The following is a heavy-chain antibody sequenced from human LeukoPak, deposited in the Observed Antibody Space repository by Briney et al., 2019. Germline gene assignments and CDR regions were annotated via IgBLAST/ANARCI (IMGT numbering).Heavy chain of an antibody. CDR3: ARHQLLGPCFKGVCSDAFDI. V-gene: IGHV5-10-1*01. J-gene: IGHJ3*02. CDR2: IDPSDSYT. D-gene: IGHD2-8*01. Sequence: GQSLEISFKGSGYRFTSYWISWVRQMPGKGLEWMGRIDPSDSYTNYSPSFQGHLTISADKSISTAYLQWSSLKASDTAMYYCARHQLLGPCFKGVCSDAFDIWGQGTMVTVSS. CDR1: GYRFTSYW.